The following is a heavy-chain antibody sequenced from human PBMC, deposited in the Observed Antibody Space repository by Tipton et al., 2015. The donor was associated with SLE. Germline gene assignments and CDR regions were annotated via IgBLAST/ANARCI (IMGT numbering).Heavy chain of an antibody. Sequence: QSGPEVKKPGASVKVSCKASGYTFTSYYMHWVRQAPGQGLEWMGISNPSGGSTSYAQKFQGRVTMTRDTSTSTVYMELSSLRSEDTAVYYCARDRWGKPSSGYCNLWRPGTLAAVSS. V-gene: IGHV1-46*03. CDR1: GYTFTSYY. CDR3: ARDRWGKPSSGYCNL. J-gene: IGHJ2*01. D-gene: IGHD6-13*01. CDR2: SNPSGGST.